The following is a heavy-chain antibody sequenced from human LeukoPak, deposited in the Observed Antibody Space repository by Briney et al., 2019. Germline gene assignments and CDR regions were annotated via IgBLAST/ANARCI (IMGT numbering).Heavy chain of an antibody. J-gene: IGHJ4*02. CDR1: GGSFSGYY. Sequence: SETLSLTCAVYGGSFSGYYWSWIRQPPGKGLEWIGEINRSGSTNYNPSLKSRVTISVDTSKNQFSLKLSSVTAADTAVYYCARVWRPTQFLRYFDWSHNYYFDYWGQGTLVTVSS. V-gene: IGHV4-34*01. CDR2: INRSGST. D-gene: IGHD3-9*01. CDR3: ARVWRPTQFLRYFDWSHNYYFDY.